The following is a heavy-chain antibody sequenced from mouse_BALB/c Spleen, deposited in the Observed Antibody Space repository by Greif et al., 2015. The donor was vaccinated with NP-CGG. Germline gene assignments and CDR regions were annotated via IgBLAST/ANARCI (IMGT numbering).Heavy chain of an antibody. Sequence: VQLQQSGAELVRPGASVTLSCKASGYTFTDYEMHWVKQTPVHGLEWIGAIDPETGGTAYNQKFKGKATLTADKSSSTAYMELRSLTSEDSAVYYCTRRLGWYFDVWGAGTTVTVSS. V-gene: IGHV1-15*01. CDR2: IDPETGGT. J-gene: IGHJ1*01. CDR3: TRRLGWYFDV. D-gene: IGHD4-1*01. CDR1: GYTFTDYE.